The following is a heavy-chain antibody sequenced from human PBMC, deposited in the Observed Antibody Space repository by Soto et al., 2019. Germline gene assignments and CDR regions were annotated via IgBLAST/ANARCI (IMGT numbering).Heavy chain of an antibody. V-gene: IGHV4-31*03. J-gene: IGHJ4*02. Sequence: ASETLSLTCTVSGGSISSGGYYWSWIRQHPGKGLEWIGYIYYSGSTYYNPSLKSRVTISVDTSKNQFSLKLSSVTAADTAVYYCARFVYDSSGYFDYWGQGTLVTVSS. D-gene: IGHD3-22*01. CDR3: ARFVYDSSGYFDY. CDR1: GGSISSGGYY. CDR2: IYYSGST.